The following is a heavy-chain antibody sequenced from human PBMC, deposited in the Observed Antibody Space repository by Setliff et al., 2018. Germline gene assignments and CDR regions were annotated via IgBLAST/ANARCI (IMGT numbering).Heavy chain of an antibody. Sequence: GGSLRLSCAASGFTFSSYWLHWVRQAPGKGLVWVSRINPDGSTTSYADSVKGRFTISRDNAKNTVYLQMNSLRAEDTAVYYCARVASGWWWFDYWGQGTLVTVSS. CDR3: ARVASGWWWFDY. D-gene: IGHD6-19*01. J-gene: IGHJ4*02. CDR1: GFTFSSYW. V-gene: IGHV3-74*01. CDR2: INPDGSTT.